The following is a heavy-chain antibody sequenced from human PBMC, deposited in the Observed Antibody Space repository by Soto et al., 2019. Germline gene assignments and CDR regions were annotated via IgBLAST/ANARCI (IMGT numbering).Heavy chain of an antibody. D-gene: IGHD3-10*01. V-gene: IGHV3-7*01. Sequence: EVQLVESGGGLVQPGGSLRLSCAASGFTFRSNWMSWVRQAPGKGLEWVANVKQDGSEKYYVDSVKGRFTISRDNAKNSLYLQMNSLRAEDTAVYYCAELDTATGPGMAGYWGQGPLVTVSS. CDR2: VKQDGSEK. CDR3: AELDTATGPGMAGY. CDR1: GFTFRSNW. J-gene: IGHJ4*02.